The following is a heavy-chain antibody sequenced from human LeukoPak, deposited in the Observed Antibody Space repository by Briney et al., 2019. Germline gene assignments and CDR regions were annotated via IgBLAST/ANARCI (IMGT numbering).Heavy chain of an antibody. J-gene: IGHJ5*02. CDR2: ISSSGSTI. D-gene: IGHD6-13*01. Sequence: GGSLRLSCAASGFTFSSYEMNWVRQAPGKGLEWVSYISSSGSTIYYADSVKGRFTISRDNAKNSLYLQMNSLRAEDTAVYYCAKPYSSSDDDWFDPWGQGTLVTVSS. CDR3: AKPYSSSDDDWFDP. V-gene: IGHV3-48*03. CDR1: GFTFSSYE.